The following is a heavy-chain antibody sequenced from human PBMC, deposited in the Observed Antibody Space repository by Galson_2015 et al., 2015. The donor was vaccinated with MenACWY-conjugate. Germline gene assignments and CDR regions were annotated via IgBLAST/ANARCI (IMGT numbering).Heavy chain of an antibody. D-gene: IGHD1-26*01. CDR1: GGSFSGYY. Sequence: TLSLTCAVYGGSFSGYYWSWIRQPPGKGLEWIGEINHSGSTNYNPSLKSRVTISVDTSKNQFSLKLSSVTAADTAVYYCARQSGSYRLYYFDYWGQGTLVTVSS. CDR2: INHSGST. CDR3: ARQSGSYRLYYFDY. J-gene: IGHJ4*02. V-gene: IGHV4-34*01.